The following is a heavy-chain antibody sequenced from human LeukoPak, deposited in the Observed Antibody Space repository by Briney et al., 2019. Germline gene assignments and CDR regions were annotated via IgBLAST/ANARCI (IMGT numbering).Heavy chain of an antibody. V-gene: IGHV1-3*01. J-gene: IGHJ5*02. Sequence: ASVKVSCKASGYTFTSYAMHWVRQAPGQRLEWMGWINAGNGNTKYSQKFQGRVTITRDTSASTAYMELSSLRSEDTAVYYCAREIVVVAANWFDPWGQGTLVTVSS. D-gene: IGHD2-15*01. CDR1: GYTFTSYA. CDR2: INAGNGNT. CDR3: AREIVVVAANWFDP.